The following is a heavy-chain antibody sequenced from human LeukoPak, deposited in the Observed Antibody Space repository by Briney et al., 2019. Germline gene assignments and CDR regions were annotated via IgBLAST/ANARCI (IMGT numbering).Heavy chain of an antibody. CDR3: AKTLAVAGKEEVYYYYYGMHV. CDR1: GFTFSSYW. CDR2: INSDGSST. J-gene: IGHJ6*02. Sequence: GGSLRLSCAASGFTFSSYWMHWVRQAPGKGLVWVSRINSDGSSTSYADSVKGRFTISRDNAENTLYLQMNSLRADDTAVYYCAKTLAVAGKEEVYYYYYGMHVWGQGTTVTVSS. V-gene: IGHV3-74*01. D-gene: IGHD6-19*01.